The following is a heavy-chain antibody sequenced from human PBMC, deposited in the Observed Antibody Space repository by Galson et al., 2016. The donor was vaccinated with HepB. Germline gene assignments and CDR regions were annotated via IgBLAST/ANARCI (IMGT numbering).Heavy chain of an antibody. CDR2: MYYSGTA. Sequence: SETLSLTCTVSGGSMNNSYWSWIRQPPGKALEWMGYMYYSGTANYNPSLKSRVTFSVDTSKNQFSPNLRSVTAADTAVYYCAREPYGDYVDYWGPGTPVTVSP. CDR3: AREPYGDYVDY. CDR1: GGSMNNSY. V-gene: IGHV4-59*01. D-gene: IGHD4-17*01. J-gene: IGHJ4*02.